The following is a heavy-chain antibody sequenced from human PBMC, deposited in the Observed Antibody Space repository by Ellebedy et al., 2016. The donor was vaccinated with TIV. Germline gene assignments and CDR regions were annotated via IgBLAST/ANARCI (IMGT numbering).Heavy chain of an antibody. Sequence: GESLKISXAASGFTFSDYYMSWIRQAPGKGLEWVSYISSSSSYTNYADSVKGRFTISRDTAKNSLYLQMNSLRAEDTAVYYCGRDGGGVWGRAAYAVYWGQGTLVTVSS. J-gene: IGHJ4*02. CDR3: GRDGGGVWGRAAYAVY. CDR1: GFTFSDYY. CDR2: ISSSSSYT. V-gene: IGHV3-11*05. D-gene: IGHD2-8*01.